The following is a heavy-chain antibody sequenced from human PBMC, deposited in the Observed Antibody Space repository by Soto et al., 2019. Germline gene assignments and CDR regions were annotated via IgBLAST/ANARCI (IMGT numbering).Heavy chain of an antibody. V-gene: IGHV1-69*13. J-gene: IGHJ4*02. CDR1: GDTFSNYA. CDR2: ILPIFGTP. D-gene: IGHD1-1*01. CDR3: ASKTAGNGQNSF. Sequence: SVKVSCKASGDTFSNYAFTWVRQARGQGLEWVGGILPIFGTPTYAPRFLGRVTITADESTSTAYMDLSSLTSEDTAVYFCASKTAGNGQNSFWGQGTMVSVSS.